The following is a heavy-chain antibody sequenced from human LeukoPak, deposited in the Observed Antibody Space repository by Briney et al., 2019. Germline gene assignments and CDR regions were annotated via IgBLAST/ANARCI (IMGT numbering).Heavy chain of an antibody. V-gene: IGHV3-48*03. CDR3: ARLHYDFVWGIFDY. Sequence: GGSLRLSCAASGFTFDDYGMSWVRQAPGKGLEWVSYISSSGGTIYYADSVKGRFTISRDNAKNSLYLQMNSLRAEDTAVYYCARLHYDFVWGIFDYWGQGTLVTVSS. J-gene: IGHJ4*02. CDR1: GFTFDDYG. CDR2: ISSSGGTI. D-gene: IGHD3-16*01.